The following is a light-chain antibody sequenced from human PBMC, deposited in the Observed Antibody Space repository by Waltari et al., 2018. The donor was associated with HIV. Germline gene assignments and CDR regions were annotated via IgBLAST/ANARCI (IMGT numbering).Light chain of an antibody. CDR1: SSDVGGYNY. V-gene: IGLV2-14*01. J-gene: IGLJ1*01. Sequence: QSALTQPASVSGSPGQSITISCTGTSSDVGGYNYVSWYQQHPGKAPKLMIYEVSNQPSGVSNRFSGSKSGNTASLTISGLQAEDEADYYCSSYTSSSTPVFGTGTKVTVL. CDR2: EVS. CDR3: SSYTSSSTPV.